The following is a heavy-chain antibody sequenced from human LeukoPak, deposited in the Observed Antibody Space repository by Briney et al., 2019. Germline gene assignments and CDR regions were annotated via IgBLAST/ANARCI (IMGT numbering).Heavy chain of an antibody. V-gene: IGHV3-7*01. CDR1: GFTFSTYW. Sequence: GGSLRLSCAASGFTFSTYWMSWVRQAPGKGLEWVAIIKQDGSEKYYVDSVKGRFTISRDNGKNSLYLQMNSLRAEDTAVYYCASHYYDFWSGYYFDYWGQGTLVTVSS. J-gene: IGHJ4*02. CDR3: ASHYYDFWSGYYFDY. CDR2: IKQDGSEK. D-gene: IGHD3-3*01.